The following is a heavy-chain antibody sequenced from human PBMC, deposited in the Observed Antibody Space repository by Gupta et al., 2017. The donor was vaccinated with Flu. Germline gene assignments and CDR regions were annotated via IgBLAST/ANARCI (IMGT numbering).Heavy chain of an antibody. CDR2: INPSGST. D-gene: IGHD2-2*01. CDR1: GGSFSGYY. J-gene: IGHJ6*02. V-gene: IGHV4-34*01. Sequence: QVQLQQWGAGLLKPSETLSLTCAVYGGSFSGYYWSWIRQPPGKGLEWIGEINPSGSTNYNPSLKSRVTISVDTSKNQFSLKLSSVTAADTAVYYCASLLVVGKDYYYYGMDVWGQGTTVTVSS. CDR3: ASLLVVGKDYYYYGMDV.